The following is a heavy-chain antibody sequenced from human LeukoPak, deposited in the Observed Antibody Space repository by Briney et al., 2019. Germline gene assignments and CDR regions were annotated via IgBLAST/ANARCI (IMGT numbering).Heavy chain of an antibody. Sequence: GGSLRLSCAASGFTLTTYTMNWVRQAPGKGPEWVSAISSSSSHIYYADSVKGRFTISRDNAKNAVYLQMNSLRAEDTAVYYCARRSPNYYFDYWGQGTPVTVSS. CDR2: ISSSSSHI. V-gene: IGHV3-21*01. J-gene: IGHJ4*02. CDR3: ARRSPNYYFDY. CDR1: GFTLTTYT.